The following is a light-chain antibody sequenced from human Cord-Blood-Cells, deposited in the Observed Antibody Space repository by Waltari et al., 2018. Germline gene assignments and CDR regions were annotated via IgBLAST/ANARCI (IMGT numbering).Light chain of an antibody. Sequence: QSALTQPASVSGSPGQSITISCTGTSSDVGGYNYVSWYQQHPGKAPKLMIYDVSKRPSWVSDRFSGSRSGNTASLTISGLQAEEEADYYCSSYTSSSTWVFGGGTKLTVL. CDR1: SSDVGGYNY. J-gene: IGLJ3*02. CDR2: DVS. CDR3: SSYTSSSTWV. V-gene: IGLV2-14*01.